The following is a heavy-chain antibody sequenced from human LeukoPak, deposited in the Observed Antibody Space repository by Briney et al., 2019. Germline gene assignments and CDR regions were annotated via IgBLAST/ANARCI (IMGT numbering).Heavy chain of an antibody. Sequence: SETLSLTCTVSGGSISSSSYYWGWIRQPPGKGLEWIGSIYYSGSTYYNPSLKSRVTISVDTSKNQFSLKLSSVTAADTAVYYCARRERRREYWGQGTLVTVSS. V-gene: IGHV4-39*01. CDR1: GGSISSSSYY. J-gene: IGHJ4*02. CDR3: ARRERRREY. D-gene: IGHD1-26*01. CDR2: IYYSGST.